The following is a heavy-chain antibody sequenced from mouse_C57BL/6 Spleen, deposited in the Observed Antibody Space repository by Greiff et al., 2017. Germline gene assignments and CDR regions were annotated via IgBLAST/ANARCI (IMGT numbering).Heavy chain of an antibody. Sequence: QVQLQQPGAELVRPGSSVKLSCTASGYTFTSYWMHWVKQRPIQGLEWIGNIDPSDSETHYYQKFKDKATLTVDKSSSTAYMQLSSLTSEDSAVYYCAINCYVSSYVGFAYWGQGTLVTVSA. CDR2: IDPSDSET. J-gene: IGHJ3*01. V-gene: IGHV1-52*01. CDR1: GYTFTSYW. CDR3: AINCYVSSYVGFAY. D-gene: IGHD1-1*01.